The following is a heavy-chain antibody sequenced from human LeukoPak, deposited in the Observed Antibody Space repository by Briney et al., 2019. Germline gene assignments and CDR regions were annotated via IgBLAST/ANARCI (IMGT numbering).Heavy chain of an antibody. D-gene: IGHD1-26*01. CDR2: IYPGESDT. J-gene: IGHJ3*02. CDR3: ARPVEYSGSWDDAFDI. V-gene: IGHV5-51*01. CDR1: GYRFTSYW. Sequence: GESLKISCKGSGYRFTSYWIGWVRQMPGKGLEWMGIIYPGESDTRYSPSFQGQVTISADKSISTAYLQWSSLKASDTAMYYCARPVEYSGSWDDAFDIWGQGTMVTVSS.